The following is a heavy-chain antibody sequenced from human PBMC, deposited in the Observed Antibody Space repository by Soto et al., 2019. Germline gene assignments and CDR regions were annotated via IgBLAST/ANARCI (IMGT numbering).Heavy chain of an antibody. D-gene: IGHD4-17*01. CDR2: ISYDGSNK. Sequence: GGSLRLSCAASGFTFSSYGMHWVRQAPGKGLEWVAVISYDGSNKYYADSVKGRFTISRDNSKNTLYLQMNSLRAEDTAVYYCAKDLRQWGNTVTTEIAFDIWGQGTMVTVSS. J-gene: IGHJ3*02. CDR3: AKDLRQWGNTVTTEIAFDI. V-gene: IGHV3-30*18. CDR1: GFTFSSYG.